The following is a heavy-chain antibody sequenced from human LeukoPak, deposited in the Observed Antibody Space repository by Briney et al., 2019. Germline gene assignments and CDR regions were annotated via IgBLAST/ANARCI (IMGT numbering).Heavy chain of an antibody. J-gene: IGHJ5*02. CDR3: ARDPPAVRTNTYA. D-gene: IGHD4/OR15-4a*01. V-gene: IGHV3-66*01. Sequence: PGGSLRLSCAASGFTVSNNYMNWVRQAPGKGLEWVSLIYSGGDTHYADSVKGRFTIPRDSSKNTLYLQMNSLRAEGTAVYYCARDPPAVRTNTYAWGQGTLVTVSS. CDR1: GFTVSNNY. CDR2: IYSGGDT.